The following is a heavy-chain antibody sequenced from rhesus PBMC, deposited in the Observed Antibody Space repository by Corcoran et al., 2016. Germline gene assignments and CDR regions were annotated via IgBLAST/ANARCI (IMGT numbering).Heavy chain of an antibody. CDR3: ARVAYSGGWSLYLDY. Sequence: QVQLQESGPGLVKPSETLSLTCAVSGGSISNYYWGWIRQPPGKGLEWIGRIYESSGSTSSTPSLTSRVTISTATSKNQCSLKLSSMTAADTAVYYCARVAYSGGWSLYLDYWGQGVLVTVSS. D-gene: IGHD6-37*01. J-gene: IGHJ4*01. CDR1: GGSISNYY. V-gene: IGHV4-147*01. CDR2: IYESSGST.